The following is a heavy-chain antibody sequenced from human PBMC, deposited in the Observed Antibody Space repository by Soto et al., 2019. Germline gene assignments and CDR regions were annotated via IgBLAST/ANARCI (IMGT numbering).Heavy chain of an antibody. CDR2: IYYSGST. J-gene: IGHJ6*02. CDR3: ASLHVSGCYTYYYYSVTAV. D-gene: IGHD6-19*01. V-gene: IGHV4-39*01. Sequence: PGKGLEGVGSIYYSGSTYSNPSLKSLVTISVDTAKNQFSLKLSSVTAADTAVYYCASLHVSGCYTYYYYSVTAVWRQGTTVIGFS.